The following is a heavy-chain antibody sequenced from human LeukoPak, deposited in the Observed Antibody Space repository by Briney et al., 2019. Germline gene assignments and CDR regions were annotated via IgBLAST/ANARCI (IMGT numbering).Heavy chain of an antibody. Sequence: GESLRLSCAASGFTFNNYWMSWVRQAPGKGLEWLANIKEDGSRKYYVDSVKGRFTISRDNAKKSLFLQMNSLRAEDAAVYYCARDGVTSSVDYWGQGTLVTVSS. J-gene: IGHJ4*02. V-gene: IGHV3-7*01. D-gene: IGHD2-21*02. CDR1: GFTFNNYW. CDR2: IKEDGSRK. CDR3: ARDGVTSSVDY.